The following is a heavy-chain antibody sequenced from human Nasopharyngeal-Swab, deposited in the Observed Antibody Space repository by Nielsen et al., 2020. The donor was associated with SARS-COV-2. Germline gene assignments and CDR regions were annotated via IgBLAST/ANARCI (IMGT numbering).Heavy chain of an antibody. CDR2: VYDSGST. Sequence: SETLSLTCTVSGGSMSNFHWSWIRLSPGKGLEWIGYVYDSGSTNYNPSLKSRVTISVDTSKNQFSLKLSSVTAADTAVYYCARHANYDYVWGSYRPHDAFDIWGQGTMVTVSS. CDR1: GGSMSNFH. D-gene: IGHD3-16*02. V-gene: IGHV4-59*08. CDR3: ARHANYDYVWGSYRPHDAFDI. J-gene: IGHJ3*02.